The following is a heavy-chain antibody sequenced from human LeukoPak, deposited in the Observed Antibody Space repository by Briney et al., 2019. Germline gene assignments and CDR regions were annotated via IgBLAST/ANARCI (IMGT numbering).Heavy chain of an antibody. V-gene: IGHV3-7*01. CDR2: IKPDGSEE. D-gene: IGHD6-6*01. CDR1: GFTLGIYW. J-gene: IGHJ4*02. CDR3: ARGSIVAPNFDI. Sequence: GGSLRLSCEASGFTLGIYWMSWVRQVPGKGLEWVAYIKPDGSEEDYVESVRGRFTIFRDNAKNSLYLQMHSLRDEDTAVYYCARGSIVAPNFDIWGQGTLVTVSS.